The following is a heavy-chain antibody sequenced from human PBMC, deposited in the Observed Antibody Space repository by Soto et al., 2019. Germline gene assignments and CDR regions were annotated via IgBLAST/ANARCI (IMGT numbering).Heavy chain of an antibody. CDR3: ARERYYYDSSGYYYAGIDY. D-gene: IGHD3-22*01. J-gene: IGHJ4*02. Sequence: SVKVSCKASGGTFSIYAISGVVQAPLQGRDWMGGIIPIFGTANYAQKFQGRVTITADKSTSTAYMELSSLRSEDTAVYYCARERYYYDSSGYYYAGIDYWGQGTLVTVSS. CDR2: IIPIFGTA. V-gene: IGHV1-69*06. CDR1: GGTFSIYA.